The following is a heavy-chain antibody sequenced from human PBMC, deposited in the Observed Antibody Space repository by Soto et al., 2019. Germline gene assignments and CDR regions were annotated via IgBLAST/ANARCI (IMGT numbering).Heavy chain of an antibody. Sequence: SETLSLTCTVSGGSISSYYWSWIRQPPGKGLEWIGYIYYSGSTNYNPSLKSRVTISVDTSKNQFSLKLSSVTAADTAVYYCARRGYSSGWYSYYSDYWGQGTLVTVSS. CDR1: GGSISSYY. J-gene: IGHJ4*02. V-gene: IGHV4-59*01. CDR3: ARRGYSSGWYSYYSDY. CDR2: IYYSGST. D-gene: IGHD6-19*01.